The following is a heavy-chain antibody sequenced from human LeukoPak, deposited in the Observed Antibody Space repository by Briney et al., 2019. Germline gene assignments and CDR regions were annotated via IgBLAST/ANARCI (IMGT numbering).Heavy chain of an antibody. CDR1: DYTFTNHG. Sequence: ASVTVSCKASDYTFTNHGISWVRQAPGQGLEWMGWISPYNGDTNYAEKFQGRVTLTTDTSTSTAYIEVRSLRSDDTAIYYCARASAQWSDYWGQGTLVTVSS. V-gene: IGHV1-18*04. CDR3: ARASAQWSDY. D-gene: IGHD2-15*01. J-gene: IGHJ4*02. CDR2: ISPYNGDT.